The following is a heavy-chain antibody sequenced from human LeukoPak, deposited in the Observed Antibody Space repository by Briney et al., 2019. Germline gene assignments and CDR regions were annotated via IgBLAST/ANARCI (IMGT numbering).Heavy chain of an antibody. CDR1: GFTFSSYT. J-gene: IGHJ6*03. Sequence: PGGSLRLSCAASGFTFSSYTMNWVRQPPGKGREWVSNIGTSSTTIYYADSVKGRFTILRDNAKNSLYLQMNSLRADDTAVYYCARFAAGGSYYYYMDVWGKGTTVTVSS. CDR2: IGTSSTTI. D-gene: IGHD6-25*01. V-gene: IGHV3-48*01. CDR3: ARFAAGGSYYYYMDV.